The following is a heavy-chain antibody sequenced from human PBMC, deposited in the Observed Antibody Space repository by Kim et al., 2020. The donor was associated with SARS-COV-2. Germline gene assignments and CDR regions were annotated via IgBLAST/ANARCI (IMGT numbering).Heavy chain of an antibody. CDR1: GYTFTSYA. Sequence: ASVKVSCKASGYTFTSYAMNWVRQAPGQGLEWMGWINTNTGNPTYAQGFTGRFVFSLDTSVSTAYLQISSLKAEDTAVYYCARDPNYYDSSDSGLGFDPWGQGTLVTVSS. J-gene: IGHJ5*02. CDR2: INTNTGNP. D-gene: IGHD3-22*01. V-gene: IGHV7-4-1*02. CDR3: ARDPNYYDSSDSGLGFDP.